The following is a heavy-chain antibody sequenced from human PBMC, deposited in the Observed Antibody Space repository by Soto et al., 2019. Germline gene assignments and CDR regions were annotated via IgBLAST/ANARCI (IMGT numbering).Heavy chain of an antibody. V-gene: IGHV4-59*01. CDR1: GGSISSYY. Sequence: PSETLSLTCTVSGGSISSYYWSWIRQPPGKGLEWIGYIYYSGSTNYNPSLKSRVTISVDTSKNQFSLKLSSVTAADTAVYYCAREDYYGSGSYYSGNWGQGTLVTVSS. J-gene: IGHJ4*02. CDR2: IYYSGST. D-gene: IGHD3-10*01. CDR3: AREDYYGSGSYYSGN.